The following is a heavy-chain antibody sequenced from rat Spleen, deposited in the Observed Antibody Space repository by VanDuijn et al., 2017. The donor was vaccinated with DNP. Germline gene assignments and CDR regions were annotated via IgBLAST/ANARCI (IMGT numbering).Heavy chain of an antibody. CDR2: ISTGGGGT. Sequence: EVQLVESGGGLVQPGRSLKLSCAASGFTFSNYGMAWVRQAPTKGLEWVASISTGGGGTYYPDSVKGRFTISRDNAKNTLYLQSNSLRSEDTATYYCATHPYYSSSCWGQGTLVSVSS. CDR1: GFTFSNYG. CDR3: ATHPYYSSSC. D-gene: IGHD1-2*01. J-gene: IGHJ3*01. V-gene: IGHV5S13*01.